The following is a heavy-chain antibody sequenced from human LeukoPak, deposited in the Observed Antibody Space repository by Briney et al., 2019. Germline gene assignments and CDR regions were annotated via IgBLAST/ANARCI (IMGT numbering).Heavy chain of an antibody. CDR3: AKGKGGDYVLDAFDI. CDR2: IRGSGGST. J-gene: IGHJ3*02. CDR1: GFTFSSYA. Sequence: GGSLRLSCAASGFTFSSYAMSWVRQAPGKGLEWVSAIRGSGGSTYYADSVKGRFTISRDNSKNTLYLQMNSLRAEDTAVYYCAKGKGGDYVLDAFDIWGQGTMVTVSS. D-gene: IGHD4-17*01. V-gene: IGHV3-23*01.